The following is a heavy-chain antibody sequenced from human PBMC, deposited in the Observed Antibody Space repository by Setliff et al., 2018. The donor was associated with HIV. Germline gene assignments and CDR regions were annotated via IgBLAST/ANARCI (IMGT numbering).Heavy chain of an antibody. Sequence: SETLSLTCTVSGGSISSEGYYWSWIRQHPGKGLEWIGYIYYSGSTNYNPSLKSRVTISVDTSKNQFSLRLSSVTAADTAVYYCARVPRQLLKGAAAYFDYWGQGILVTVSS. CDR2: IYYSGST. V-gene: IGHV4-61*08. D-gene: IGHD5-18*01. CDR3: ARVPRQLLKGAAAYFDY. CDR1: GGSISSEGYY. J-gene: IGHJ4*02.